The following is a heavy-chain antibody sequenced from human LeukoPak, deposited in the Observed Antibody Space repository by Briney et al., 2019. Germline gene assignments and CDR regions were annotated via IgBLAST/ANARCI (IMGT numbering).Heavy chain of an antibody. CDR3: ARDPLAYCGGDCYAYWYFDL. D-gene: IGHD2-21*02. CDR2: MNPNSGNT. CDR1: GYTFTSYD. J-gene: IGHJ2*01. Sequence: ASVKVSCKASGYTFTSYDINWVRQATGQGLEWMGWMNPNSGNTGYAQKFQGRVTKTRNTSISTAYMELSSLRSEDTAVYYCARDPLAYCGGDCYAYWYFDLWGRGTLVTVSS. V-gene: IGHV1-8*01.